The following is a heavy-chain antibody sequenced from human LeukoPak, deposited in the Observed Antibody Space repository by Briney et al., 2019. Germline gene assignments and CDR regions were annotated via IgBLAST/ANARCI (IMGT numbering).Heavy chain of an antibody. Sequence: GGSLRLSCAASGFTFSSYAMSWVRQAPGKGLEWVSAISGSSGSTYNADSVKGRFTISRDNSKNTLYLQMNSLRAEDTAVYYCAKPCWSGYYPFDFWGQGTLVTVSS. J-gene: IGHJ4*02. CDR1: GFTFSSYA. D-gene: IGHD3-3*01. CDR2: ISGSSGST. V-gene: IGHV3-23*01. CDR3: AKPCWSGYYPFDF.